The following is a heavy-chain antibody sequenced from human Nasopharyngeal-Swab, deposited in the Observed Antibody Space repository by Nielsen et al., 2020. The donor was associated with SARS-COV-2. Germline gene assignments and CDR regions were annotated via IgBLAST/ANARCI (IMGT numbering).Heavy chain of an antibody. CDR3: AISGWYYAFDI. CDR1: GGSINSSSYY. Sequence: SETLSLTCTVSGGSINSSSYYWGWIRQPPGKGLEWIRSIYYSGSTYYNPSLESRVTISVDTSKNQFSLKLSSVTAADTAVYYCAISGWYYAFDIWGQGTMVTVSS. V-gene: IGHV4-39*07. J-gene: IGHJ3*02. D-gene: IGHD6-19*01. CDR2: IYYSGST.